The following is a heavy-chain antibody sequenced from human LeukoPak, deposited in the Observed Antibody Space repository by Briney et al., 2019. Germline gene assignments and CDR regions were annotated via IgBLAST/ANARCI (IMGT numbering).Heavy chain of an antibody. J-gene: IGHJ5*02. CDR1: GGSISSGGYY. D-gene: IGHD6-13*01. V-gene: IGHV4-31*03. CDR2: IYYSGST. CDR3: ARDISFNSDSSSWERRIRWFDP. Sequence: SETLSLTCTVSGGSISSGGYYWSWIRQHPGKGLEWIGYIYYSGSTYYNPSLKSRVTISVDTSKNQFSLKLSSVTAADTAVYYCARDISFNSDSSSWERRIRWFDPWGQGTLVTVSS.